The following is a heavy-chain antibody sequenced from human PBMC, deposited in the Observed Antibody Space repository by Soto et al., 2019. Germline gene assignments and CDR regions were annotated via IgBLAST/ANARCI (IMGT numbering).Heavy chain of an antibody. J-gene: IGHJ4*02. CDR1: GGTFSSYT. D-gene: IGHD3-10*01. V-gene: IGHV1-69*02. CDR3: ARGPPGSGSYALNY. Sequence: ASVKVSCKASGGTFSSYTISWVRQAPGQGLEWMGRIIPILGIANYAQKFQGRVTITADKSTSTAYMELSSLRSEDTAVYYCARGPPGSGSYALNYWGQGTLVTVSS. CDR2: IIPILGIA.